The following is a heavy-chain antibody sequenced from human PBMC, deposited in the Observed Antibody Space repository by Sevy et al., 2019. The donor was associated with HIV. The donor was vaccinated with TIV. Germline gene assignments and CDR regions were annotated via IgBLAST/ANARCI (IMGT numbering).Heavy chain of an antibody. CDR2: IYYSGST. CDR3: ARALYYYDSSGYNGYYFDY. V-gene: IGHV4-59*01. CDR1: GGSISSYY. J-gene: IGHJ4*02. Sequence: SETLSLTCTVSGGSISSYYWSWIRQPPGKGLEWIGYIYYSGSTNYNPSLKSRVTISVDTSKNQFSLKLSSVTAADTAVYYCARALYYYDSSGYNGYYFDYWGQGTLVTVSS. D-gene: IGHD3-22*01.